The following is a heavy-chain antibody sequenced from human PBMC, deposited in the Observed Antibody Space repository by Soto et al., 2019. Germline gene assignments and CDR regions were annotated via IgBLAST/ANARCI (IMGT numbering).Heavy chain of an antibody. J-gene: IGHJ4*02. Sequence: EVQLVESGGGLVQPGGSLRLSCAASGLIFSNYKMHWVRQAPGKGLVWVSRINTDGSITDYADSVKRRFTVSRDNAKNTMYLQMNSLTVDDTAVYFCARDTNGLHYWGQGTLVTVSS. CDR3: ARDTNGLHY. D-gene: IGHD2-2*01. CDR1: GLIFSNYK. V-gene: IGHV3-74*01. CDR2: INTDGSIT.